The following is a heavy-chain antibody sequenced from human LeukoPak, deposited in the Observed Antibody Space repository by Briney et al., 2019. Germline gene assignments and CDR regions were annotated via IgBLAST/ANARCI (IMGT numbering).Heavy chain of an antibody. CDR3: ARDRGIAEADSFDP. J-gene: IGHJ5*02. CDR2: IDTYSGKT. D-gene: IGHD6-13*01. Sequence: ASVKVSCKPSGYTYTPYGIRWVRQAPGQGLAGMGWIDTYSGKTNYAQKFQGRVNMTSDTSTSTAYMEPRSLRCDDTGVYYCARDRGIAEADSFDPWGQGTLVTVSS. CDR1: GYTYTPYG. V-gene: IGHV1-18*01.